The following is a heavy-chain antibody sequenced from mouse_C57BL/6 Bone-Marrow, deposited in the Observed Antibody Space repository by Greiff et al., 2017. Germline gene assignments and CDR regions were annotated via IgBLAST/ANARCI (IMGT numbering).Heavy chain of an antibody. CDR1: GYTFTNYW. Sequence: VQLQQPGAELVKPGASVKLSCTASGYTFTNYWMHWVQQTPGQGLEWIGMMHPSGGSPDYNEKLKSVVTLSVDKSSRTVYMGLSSLPSEDCAVYYCARSYDYDDYTMGYWGRGTSVTVSS. J-gene: IGHJ4*01. V-gene: IGHV1-64*01. D-gene: IGHD2-4*01. CDR2: MHPSGGSP. CDR3: ARSYDYDDYTMGY.